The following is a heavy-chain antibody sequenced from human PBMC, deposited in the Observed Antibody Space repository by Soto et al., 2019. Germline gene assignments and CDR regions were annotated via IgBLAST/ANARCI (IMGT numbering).Heavy chain of an antibody. CDR1: GGTFSSYA. CDR3: ARDRAPYSSSWYRDAFDI. CDR2: IIPIFGTA. Sequence: SVKVSCKASGGTFSSYAISWVRQAPGQGLEWMGGIIPIFGTANYAQKFQGRVTITADKSTSTAYMELSSLRSEDTAVYYCARDRAPYSSSWYRDAFDIWGQGTMVTVSS. V-gene: IGHV1-69*06. D-gene: IGHD6-13*01. J-gene: IGHJ3*02.